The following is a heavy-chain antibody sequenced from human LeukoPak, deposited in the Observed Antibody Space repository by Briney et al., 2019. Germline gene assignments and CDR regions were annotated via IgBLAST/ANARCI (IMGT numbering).Heavy chain of an antibody. V-gene: IGHV1-46*01. Sequence: ASVKVSCKASGYTFTSYSMHWIRHAPGQGHELMGIINPNDGSTSYAQKFQGRVTMTRDTSTSTVYMELSSLRSEDAAVYYCARVFCSRPSCYVYYGMDVWGQGTTVTVSS. CDR3: ARVFCSRPSCYVYYGMDV. CDR2: INPNDGST. D-gene: IGHD2-2*01. J-gene: IGHJ6*02. CDR1: GYTFTSYS.